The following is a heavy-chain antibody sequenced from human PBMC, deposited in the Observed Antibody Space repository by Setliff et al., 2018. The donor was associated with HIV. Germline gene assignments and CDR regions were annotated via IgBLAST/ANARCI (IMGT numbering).Heavy chain of an antibody. CDR1: GFTFSDYY. J-gene: IGHJ4*02. Sequence: GGSLRLSCAASGFTFSDYYMSWLRPAPGKGLEWVSYISRDGNPIYYADSVKGRFTIARDNAKNSLYLQLNSLRAEDTALYYCTRDGGEYWGEGTLVPVSS. CDR2: ISRDGNPI. V-gene: IGHV3-11*01. D-gene: IGHD3-16*01. CDR3: TRDGGEY.